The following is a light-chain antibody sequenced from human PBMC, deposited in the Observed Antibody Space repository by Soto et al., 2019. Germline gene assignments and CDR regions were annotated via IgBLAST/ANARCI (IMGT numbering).Light chain of an antibody. Sequence: PSASGSPGQSVTIACTGTSKDVGYYNYVSWYQQPPGKAPKLLIYDVSKRPSGVPDRFSGSKSGNTASLTVSGLQAEDEGDYYCSSYAGSDYPYVFGTGTKVTVL. CDR2: DVS. CDR1: SKDVGYYNY. CDR3: SSYAGSDYPYV. V-gene: IGLV2-8*01. J-gene: IGLJ1*01.